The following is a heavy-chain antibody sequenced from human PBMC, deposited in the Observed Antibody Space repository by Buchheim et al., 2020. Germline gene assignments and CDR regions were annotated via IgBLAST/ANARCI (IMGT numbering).Heavy chain of an antibody. Sequence: EVQLLESGGGLVQPGGSLTLSCGASGFIFSSFAMSWVRQAPGKGLEWVSSISGSGGTAYYSDSVRGRFTISRDHSNNTVYLQMNSLRAEDTAVYYCAKTGVPAAQYYYYYYMDVWGKGTT. V-gene: IGHV3-23*01. CDR3: AKTGVPAAQYYYYYYMDV. D-gene: IGHD2-2*01. CDR1: GFIFSSFA. J-gene: IGHJ6*03. CDR2: ISGSGGTA.